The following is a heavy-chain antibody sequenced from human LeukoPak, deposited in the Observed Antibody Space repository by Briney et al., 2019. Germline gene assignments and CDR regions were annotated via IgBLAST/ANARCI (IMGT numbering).Heavy chain of an antibody. CDR1: GFTFSGYA. CDR2: ISGDGGTI. CDR3: ARIAAAGRVKAFDI. V-gene: IGHV3-64*01. Sequence: GGSLRLSCAASGFTFSGYAMQWVRQAPEKRPEYVSGISGDGGTIYYASSVKGRFIISRDNSKNTLYLQMGSLRAEDMAVYYCARIAAAGRVKAFDIWGQGTMVTVSS. J-gene: IGHJ3*02. D-gene: IGHD6-13*01.